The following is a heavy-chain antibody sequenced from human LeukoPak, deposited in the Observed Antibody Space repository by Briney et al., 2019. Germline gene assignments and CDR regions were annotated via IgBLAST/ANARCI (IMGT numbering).Heavy chain of an antibody. CDR3: ARENYYDSSGYDFDAFDI. CDR2: IYYSGST. J-gene: IGHJ3*02. Sequence: SGTLSLTCTVSGGSISSGGYYWSWIRQHPGKGLEWIGYIYYSGSTYYNPSLKSRVTISVDTSKNQFSLKLSSVTAADTAVHYCARENYYDSSGYDFDAFDIWGQGTMVTVSS. D-gene: IGHD3-22*01. V-gene: IGHV4-31*03. CDR1: GGSISSGGYY.